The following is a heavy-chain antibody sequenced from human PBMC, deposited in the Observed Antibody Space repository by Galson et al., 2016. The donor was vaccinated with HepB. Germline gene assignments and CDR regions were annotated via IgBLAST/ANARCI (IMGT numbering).Heavy chain of an antibody. V-gene: IGHV4-34*01. CDR1: GGSFSGFY. Sequence: ETLSLTCAVYGGSFSGFYWSWIRQSPGKGLQWIGEVNPGGSTHYNPSLKIRVTISADTPKNHFSLKLSAVTAADTAVYYCARWPLGYCPSADCYTNDYWGQGILVTVSS. CDR3: ARWPLGYCPSADCYTNDY. CDR2: VNPGGST. J-gene: IGHJ4*02. D-gene: IGHD2-2*02.